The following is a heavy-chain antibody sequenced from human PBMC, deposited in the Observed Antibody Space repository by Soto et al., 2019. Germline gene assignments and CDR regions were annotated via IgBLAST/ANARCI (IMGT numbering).Heavy chain of an antibody. CDR2: ISYDGSNK. CDR3: AKEGMYSRSCFWVDYYYYYYMAV. CDR1: GFTFSSYG. Sequence: EGSLRLSCAASGFTFSSYGMHWVRQAPGKGLEWVAVISYDGSNKYYADSVKGRFTISRDNSKNTLYLQMNSLRAEDTAVYYCAKEGMYSRSCFWVDYYYYYYMAVCGKRSTVPVS. D-gene: IGHD6-13*01. V-gene: IGHV3-30*18. J-gene: IGHJ6*03.